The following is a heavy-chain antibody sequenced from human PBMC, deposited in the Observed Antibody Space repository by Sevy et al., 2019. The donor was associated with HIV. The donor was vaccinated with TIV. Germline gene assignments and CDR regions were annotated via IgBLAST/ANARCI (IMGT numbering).Heavy chain of an antibody. J-gene: IGHJ4*02. Sequence: GGSLRLSCAASGFTFTNYWMHWVRQAPGKGLVWVSRVDNDGSGTNYADSVKGRFTISRDNAKTTVYLQMNSLRAEDTAVYYCTRDMYGIDYWGQGTLVTVSS. D-gene: IGHD2-8*01. CDR2: VDNDGSGT. CDR3: TRDMYGIDY. CDR1: GFTFTNYW. V-gene: IGHV3-74*01.